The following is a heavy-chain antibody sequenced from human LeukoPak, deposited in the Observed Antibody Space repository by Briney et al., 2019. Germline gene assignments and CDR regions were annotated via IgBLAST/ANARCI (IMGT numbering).Heavy chain of an antibody. CDR3: ARHPPHPLDIVGGHDYVDY. CDR1: GYSFTSYW. V-gene: IGHV5-51*01. J-gene: IGHJ4*02. D-gene: IGHD5-12*01. Sequence: GESLKISCKGSGYSFTSYWIGWVRQMPGKGLEWMGIIYPGDSDTRYSPSFQGQVTISADKSISTAYLQWSSLKASDTAMYYCARHPPHPLDIVGGHDYVDYWGQGTLVTVSS. CDR2: IYPGDSDT.